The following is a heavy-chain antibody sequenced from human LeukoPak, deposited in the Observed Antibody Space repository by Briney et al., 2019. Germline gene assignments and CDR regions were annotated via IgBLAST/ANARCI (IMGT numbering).Heavy chain of an antibody. Sequence: GGSLRLSCATSGFTFSNYVMSWVRQAPGKGLEWVSAITGSGGDTYYADSVKGRFTISRDNSKNTLYLQMNSLRAEDTAVYYCAKASGASRPYYFDYWGQGTLVTVSS. V-gene: IGHV3-23*01. CDR2: ITGSGGDT. D-gene: IGHD3-10*01. CDR1: GFTFSNYV. J-gene: IGHJ4*02. CDR3: AKASGASRPYYFDY.